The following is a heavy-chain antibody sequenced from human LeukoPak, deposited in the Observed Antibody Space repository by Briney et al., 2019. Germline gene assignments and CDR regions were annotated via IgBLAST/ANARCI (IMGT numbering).Heavy chain of an antibody. CDR2: IWYDGTNK. V-gene: IGHV3-33*01. J-gene: IGHJ4*02. Sequence: SGRSLRLSCTASGFSFSSYGMHWVRQAPGKGLERVAVIWYDGTNKYYADSVKGRFTISRDNSKNTLYLQMNSLRAEDTAVYYCARVQRGFSYSKYYFDYWGQETLVTVSS. D-gene: IGHD5-18*01. CDR1: GFSFSSYG. CDR3: ARVQRGFSYSKYYFDY.